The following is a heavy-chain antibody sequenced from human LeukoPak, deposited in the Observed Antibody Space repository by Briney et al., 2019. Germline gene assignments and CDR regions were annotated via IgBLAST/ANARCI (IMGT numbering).Heavy chain of an antibody. Sequence: SGPTLVNPTQTLTLTCTFSGFSLSTSGVGVGWIRQPPGKALEWLALIYWNDDKRYSPSLKSRVTITKDTSKNQVVLTMTNMDPVDTATYYCTHRRREGTVTTGFDYWGQGTLVTVSS. CDR1: GFSLSTSGVG. CDR2: IYWNDDK. D-gene: IGHD4-17*01. J-gene: IGHJ4*02. CDR3: THRRREGTVTTGFDY. V-gene: IGHV2-5*01.